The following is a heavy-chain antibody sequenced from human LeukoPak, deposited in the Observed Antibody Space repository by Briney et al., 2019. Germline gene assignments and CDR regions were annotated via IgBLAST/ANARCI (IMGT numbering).Heavy chain of an antibody. CDR3: ARGLTISGDVTVYYYYMDV. CDR2: ISGRGDAT. Sequence: GGSLRLSCAASEFTLTTFAMNWVRQAPGKGLEWVSSISGRGDATDYADSVKGRFTISRDSSKNTVSLQMDSLRAEDTAVYYCARGLTISGDVTVYYYYMDVWGKGTPVTVSS. CDR1: EFTLTTFA. D-gene: IGHD3-3*01. V-gene: IGHV3-23*01. J-gene: IGHJ6*03.